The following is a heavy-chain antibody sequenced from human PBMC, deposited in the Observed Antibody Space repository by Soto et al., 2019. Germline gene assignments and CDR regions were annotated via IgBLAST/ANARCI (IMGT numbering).Heavy chain of an antibody. Sequence: LRLSFAASGFTFIDYYMSWIRQAPGKGLEWVSYITNSGTIYYADSVKGRFTISRDNAKNLLFLQMNSLRAEDTALYYCARDWNSNDWGQGTLVTVSS. CDR3: ARDWNSND. J-gene: IGHJ4*02. D-gene: IGHD1-7*01. CDR1: GFTFIDYY. CDR2: ITNSGTI. V-gene: IGHV3-11*01.